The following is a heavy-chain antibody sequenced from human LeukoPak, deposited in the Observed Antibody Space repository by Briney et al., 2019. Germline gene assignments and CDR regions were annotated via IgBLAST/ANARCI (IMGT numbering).Heavy chain of an antibody. CDR1: GFTFSSYA. Sequence: GGSLRLSCAASGFTFSSYAMSWVRQAPGKGLGWVSAISGSGGSTYYADSVKGRFTISRDNSKNTLYLQMNSLRAEDTAVYYCAKGVYYYDSSGYYVYYFDYWGQGTLVTVSS. J-gene: IGHJ4*02. CDR2: ISGSGGST. D-gene: IGHD3-22*01. V-gene: IGHV3-23*01. CDR3: AKGVYYYDSSGYYVYYFDY.